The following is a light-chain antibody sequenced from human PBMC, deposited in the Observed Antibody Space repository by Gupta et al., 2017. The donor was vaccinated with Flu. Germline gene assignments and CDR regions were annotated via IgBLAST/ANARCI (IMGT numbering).Light chain of an antibody. CDR1: AFPKNY. V-gene: IGLV3-10*01. J-gene: IGLJ3*02. Sequence: GQTPRITCSGDAFPKNYAYWYHLTSGRAPQLVIYDDIKRPSGIPERFSGSTSGTIATLTITGAQGDDEGAYYCFSADRNSDQMVFGGGTKLTVL. CDR2: DDI. CDR3: FSADRNSDQMV.